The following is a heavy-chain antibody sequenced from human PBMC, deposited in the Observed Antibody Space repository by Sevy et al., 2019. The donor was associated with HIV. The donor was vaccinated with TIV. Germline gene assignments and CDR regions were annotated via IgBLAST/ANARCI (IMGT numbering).Heavy chain of an antibody. J-gene: IGHJ6*02. CDR1: GGPISSDSFL. CDR2: ISYSGNT. CDR3: ARHLHFYGIDV. Sequence: SETLSLTCTVSGGPISSDSFLWGWIRQPPGEGLSWIGSISYSGNTYYDPSLKSRITVDLDTSTKQFSLELTSVTGADTATYYCARHLHFYGIDVWGPGTTVTVSS. V-gene: IGHV4-39*01. D-gene: IGHD3-3*02.